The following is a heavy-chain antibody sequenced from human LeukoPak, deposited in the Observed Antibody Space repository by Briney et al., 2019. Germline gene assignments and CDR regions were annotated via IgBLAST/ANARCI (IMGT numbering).Heavy chain of an antibody. CDR1: GFTFDDYG. J-gene: IGHJ3*02. Sequence: GGSLRLSCAASGFTFDDYGMSWARQAPGKGLEWVSGINWNAGGTGFADSVKGRFTVSRDNAKNSLYLQMNSLRAEDTALYYCARGVVVTAILAVAFDIWGQGTMVTVSS. CDR3: ARGVVVTAILAVAFDI. CDR2: INWNAGGT. V-gene: IGHV3-20*04. D-gene: IGHD2-21*02.